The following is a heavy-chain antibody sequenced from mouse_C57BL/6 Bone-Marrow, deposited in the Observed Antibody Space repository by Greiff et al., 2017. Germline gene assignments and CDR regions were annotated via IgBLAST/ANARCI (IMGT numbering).Heavy chain of an antibody. D-gene: IGHD1-1*01. V-gene: IGHV1-81*01. CDR3: ARWDYYGSSYGRYFDV. CDR2: IYPRSGNT. CDR1: GYTFTSYG. J-gene: IGHJ1*03. Sequence: VQLQQSGAELARPGASVKLSCKASGYTFTSYGISWVKQRTGQGLEWIGEIYPRSGNTYYNAKFKGKATLTADKSSSTAYMELRSLTSEDSAVYFCARWDYYGSSYGRYFDVWGTGTTVTVSS.